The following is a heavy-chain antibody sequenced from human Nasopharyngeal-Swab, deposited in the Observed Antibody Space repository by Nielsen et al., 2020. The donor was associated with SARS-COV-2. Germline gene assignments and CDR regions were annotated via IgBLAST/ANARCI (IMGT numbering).Heavy chain of an antibody. Sequence: GESLKISCATSGFTFSAYAMNWVRQAPGKGLEWVSGISGTGFDTYYGDSVKGQFTISRDNSKNTLYLQMSSLRAGDTAIYYCARGPGPPYCSSTSCYDGFHLWGQGTMVTVSS. V-gene: IGHV3-23*01. CDR2: ISGTGFDT. CDR3: ARGPGPPYCSSTSCYDGFHL. CDR1: GFTFSAYA. J-gene: IGHJ3*01. D-gene: IGHD2-2*01.